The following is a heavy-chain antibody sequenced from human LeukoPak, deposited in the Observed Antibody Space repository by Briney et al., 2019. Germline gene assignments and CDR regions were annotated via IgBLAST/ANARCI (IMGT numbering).Heavy chain of an antibody. V-gene: IGHV1-3*01. CDR1: GYTFTSYA. J-gene: IGHJ3*02. CDR3: AGTGMVDYGDDYGDAFDI. Sequence: ASVKVSCKASGYTFTSYAMHWVRQAPGQRLEWMGWINAGNGNTKYSQKFQGRVTITRDTSASTAYMELSSLRSEDTAVYYCAGTGMVDYGDDYGDAFDIWGQGTMVTVSS. D-gene: IGHD4-17*01. CDR2: INAGNGNT.